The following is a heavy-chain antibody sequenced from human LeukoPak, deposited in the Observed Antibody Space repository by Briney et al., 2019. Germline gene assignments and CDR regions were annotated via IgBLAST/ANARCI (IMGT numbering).Heavy chain of an antibody. CDR1: GYTFTSYG. V-gene: IGHV1-18*01. CDR3: ARENVVPATYSRGEFDY. J-gene: IGHJ4*02. Sequence: ASVKVSCKASGYTFTSYGISWVRQAPGQGLEWMGWISVYNGNTNYAQKLQGRVTMTTDTSTGTAYMELRSLRSDDTAVYYCARENVVPATYSRGEFDYWGQGTLVTVSS. D-gene: IGHD2-2*01. CDR2: ISVYNGNT.